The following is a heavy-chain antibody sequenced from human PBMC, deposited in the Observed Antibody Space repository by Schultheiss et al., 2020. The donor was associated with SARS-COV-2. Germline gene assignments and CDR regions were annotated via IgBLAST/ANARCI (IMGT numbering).Heavy chain of an antibody. CDR1: GFTFSSYW. Sequence: GGSLRLSCAASGFTFSSYWMSWVRQAPGKGLEWVANIKQDGSEKYYVDSVRGRFTISRDNAENSLYLQMDSLRVEDTAVYYCARSRYGTSSHNYYMDVWGKGTTVTVSS. V-gene: IGHV3-7*01. J-gene: IGHJ6*03. CDR3: ARSRYGTSSHNYYMDV. CDR2: IKQDGSEK. D-gene: IGHD6-6*01.